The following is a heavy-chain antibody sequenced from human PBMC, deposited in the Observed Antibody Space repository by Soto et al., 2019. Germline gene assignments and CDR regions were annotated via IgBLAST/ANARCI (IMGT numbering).Heavy chain of an antibody. J-gene: IGHJ4*02. D-gene: IGHD1-26*01. Sequence: PSETLSLTCTVSGGSISSGDYYWSWIRQPPGKGLEWIGYIYYSGSTYYNPSLKSRVTISVDTSKNQFSLKPSSVTAADTAVYYCAREGGIVGATTVDYWGQGTLVTVSS. CDR3: AREGGIVGATTVDY. V-gene: IGHV4-30-4*01. CDR2: IYYSGST. CDR1: GGSISSGDYY.